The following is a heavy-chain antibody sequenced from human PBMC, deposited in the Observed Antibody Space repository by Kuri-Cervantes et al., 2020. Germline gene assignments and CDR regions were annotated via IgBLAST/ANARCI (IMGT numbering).Heavy chain of an antibody. CDR3: ATALCSGGSCYLRRNWYFDL. J-gene: IGHJ2*01. D-gene: IGHD2-15*01. Sequence: IGWVPQAPGQGLEWMGGCIPIFGTANYAQRFQGRVTITADISTYTAYMELSSLRSYDTAVYYCATALCSGGSCYLRRNWYFDLRSRGSRVTVSS. V-gene: IGHV1-69*06. CDR2: CIPIFGTA.